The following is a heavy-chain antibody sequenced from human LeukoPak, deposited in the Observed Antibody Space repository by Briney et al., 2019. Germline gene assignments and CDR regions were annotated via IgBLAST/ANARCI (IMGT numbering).Heavy chain of an antibody. CDR1: GFTFSHYG. V-gene: IGHV3-48*04. CDR2: FAGSDTTT. CDR3: TTLGYHLDS. Sequence: GGSLRLSCATSGFTFSHYGMHWVRQAPGKGLEWVAYFAGSDTTTYYADSVKGRFTISRDNAKNSLYLQMNSLRAEDTALYYCTTLGYHLDSWGQGTLVTVSS. D-gene: IGHD3-22*01. J-gene: IGHJ4*02.